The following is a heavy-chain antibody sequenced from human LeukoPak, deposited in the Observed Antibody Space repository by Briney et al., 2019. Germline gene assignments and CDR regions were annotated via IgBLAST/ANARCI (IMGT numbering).Heavy chain of an antibody. J-gene: IGHJ3*02. CDR3: AREYGRLNDAFDI. D-gene: IGHD3-10*01. V-gene: IGHV4-61*02. CDR1: GGSISSGSYY. Sequence: TLSLTCTVSGGSISSGSYYWSWIRQPAGKGLEWIGRIYTSGSTNYNPSLKSRVTISVDTSKNQFSLKLSSVTAADTAVYYCAREYGRLNDAFDIWGQGTMVTVSS. CDR2: IYTSGST.